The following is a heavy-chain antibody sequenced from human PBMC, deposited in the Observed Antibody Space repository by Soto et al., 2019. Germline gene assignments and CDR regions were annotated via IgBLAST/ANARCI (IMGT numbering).Heavy chain of an antibody. CDR2: INAGNGNT. D-gene: IGHD2-8*01. CDR1: GYTFTSYA. CDR3: ARGGGLYSIGFVYYSGMDA. Sequence: ASVKVSCKASGYTFTSYAMHWLRQAPGQRLEWMGWINAGNGNTKYSQKFQGRVTITRDTSASTAYMELSSLRSEDTAVYYCARGGGLYSIGFVYYSGMDALGQGTTVTVSS. J-gene: IGHJ6*02. V-gene: IGHV1-3*01.